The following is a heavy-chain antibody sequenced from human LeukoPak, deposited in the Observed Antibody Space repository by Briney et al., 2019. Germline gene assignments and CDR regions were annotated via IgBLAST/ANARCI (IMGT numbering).Heavy chain of an antibody. CDR3: SRAPYYDFWCDY. V-gene: IGHV3-49*03. CDR2: IRGKAYGGAV. Sequence: PGGSLRLSCTASGFTFGDSGMSWFRQAPGKGLEWVGFIRGKAYGGAVEYAASVKGRFTISRDDSKSIAYLLMNSLKTEDTAVYYCSRAPYYDFWCDYWGQGTLVTVSS. D-gene: IGHD3-3*01. J-gene: IGHJ4*02. CDR1: GFTFGDSG.